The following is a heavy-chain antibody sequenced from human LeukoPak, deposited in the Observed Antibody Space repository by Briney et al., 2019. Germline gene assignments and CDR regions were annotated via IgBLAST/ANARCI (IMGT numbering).Heavy chain of an antibody. D-gene: IGHD3-22*01. V-gene: IGHV1-2*02. J-gene: IGHJ5*02. CDR3: AKSRWGYYDCGES. CDR1: GYTFTGYY. Sequence: ASVKVSCKASGYTFTGYYMHWVRQAPGQGLEWMGWINPNSGGTNYAQKFQGRVTMTRDTSISTAYMELSRLRSDDTDVYYCAKSRWGYYDCGESWGQGTLVTVSS. CDR2: INPNSGGT.